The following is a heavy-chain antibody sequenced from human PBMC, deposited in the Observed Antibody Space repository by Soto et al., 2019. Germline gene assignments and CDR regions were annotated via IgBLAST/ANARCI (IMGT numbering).Heavy chain of an antibody. CDR1: GYTFTSYY. CDR3: ARSITMVRGVIIGLFPPPKY. J-gene: IGHJ4*02. Sequence: VKVSCKASGYTFTSYYMHWVRQAPGQGLEWMGIINPSGGSTSYAQKFQGRVTMTRDTSTSTVYMELSSLRSEDTAVYYCARSITMVRGVIIGLFPPPKYWGQGTLVTVSS. CDR2: INPSGGST. D-gene: IGHD3-10*01. V-gene: IGHV1-46*01.